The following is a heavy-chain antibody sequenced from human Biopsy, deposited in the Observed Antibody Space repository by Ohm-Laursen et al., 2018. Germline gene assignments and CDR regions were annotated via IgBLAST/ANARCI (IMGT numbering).Heavy chain of an antibody. D-gene: IGHD3-9*01. CDR3: ATKLTGYFHH. Sequence: SSVKVSCKAPGGTFSNYGVNWVRQAPGQGLEWLGGNIPILGTGNYAQKFQDRVTVAADTSTSTATMELRSLRSDDTAVYYCATKLTGYFHHWGQRTLVIVSS. J-gene: IGHJ1*01. CDR1: GGTFSNYG. CDR2: NIPILGTG. V-gene: IGHV1-69*06.